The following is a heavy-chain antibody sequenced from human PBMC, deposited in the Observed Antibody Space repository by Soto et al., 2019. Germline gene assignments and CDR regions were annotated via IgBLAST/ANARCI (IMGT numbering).Heavy chain of an antibody. V-gene: IGHV1-2*04. D-gene: IGHD7-27*01. CDR1: GYTFTGYY. CDR2: INPNSGGT. CDR3: ARRGKLGTDYFDY. Sequence: ASVKVSCKASGYTFTGYYMHWVRQAPGQGLEWMGWINPNSGGTNYAQKFQGWVTMTRDTSISTAYMELSRLRSDDTAVYYCARRGKLGTDYFDYWGQGTLVTVSS. J-gene: IGHJ4*02.